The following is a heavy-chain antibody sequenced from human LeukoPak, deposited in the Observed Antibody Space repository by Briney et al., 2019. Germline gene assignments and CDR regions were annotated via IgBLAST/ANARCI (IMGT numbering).Heavy chain of an antibody. J-gene: IGHJ4*02. Sequence: GGSLRLSCAASGFIFSNYGMNWVRQAPGKGLEWVAAISASGSATSYADSVRGRFTISRDNSKSTTYLQMNSLRAEDTAVFYCAKDLYLRDFWGGYFDYWGQGIPVTVSS. CDR3: AKDLYLRDFWGGYFDY. V-gene: IGHV3-23*01. CDR1: GFIFSNYG. D-gene: IGHD3-3*01. CDR2: ISASGSAT.